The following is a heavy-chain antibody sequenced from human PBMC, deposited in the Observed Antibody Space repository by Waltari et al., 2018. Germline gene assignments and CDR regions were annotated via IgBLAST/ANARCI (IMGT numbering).Heavy chain of an antibody. V-gene: IGHV4-59*11. CDR2: THHTGSS. J-gene: IGHJ5*02. D-gene: IGHD4-4*01. CDR3: ARGSTGQFDP. Sequence: QVHLQESGPGLVKPSEHLSLTCTVSGVSITNHYWSWIRQSPGKGLEWIAYTHHTGSSNYNPSVKSRLTVSLDTSKNQLSLNLNSVTAADTAIYYCARGSTGQFDPWGQGVLVTVSS. CDR1: GVSITNHY.